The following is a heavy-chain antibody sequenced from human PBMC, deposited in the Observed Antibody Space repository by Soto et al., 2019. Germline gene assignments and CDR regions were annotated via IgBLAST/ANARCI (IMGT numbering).Heavy chain of an antibody. Sequence: QVQLVESGGGVVQSGRSLRLSCAASGFSFSSYGMHWVRQAPGKGPEWVAVIWYDGSNEYYGDSVKGRFTISRDNSKNTLYLQMNSLRAEDTAVYYCARSGDYDYYYAMDVWGQGTTVTVSS. D-gene: IGHD4-17*01. CDR2: IWYDGSNE. J-gene: IGHJ6*02. V-gene: IGHV3-33*01. CDR1: GFSFSSYG. CDR3: ARSGDYDYYYAMDV.